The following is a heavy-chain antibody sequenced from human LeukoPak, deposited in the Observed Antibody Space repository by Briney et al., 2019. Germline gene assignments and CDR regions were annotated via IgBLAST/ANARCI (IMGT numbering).Heavy chain of an antibody. D-gene: IGHD1-14*01. CDR1: GFSFSRYW. Sequence: PGGSLRLSCAASGFSFSRYWMSWVRQAPGKGLEWVANINQGGSDKYYVDSVKGRFTISRDNANNLLYLQMNSLRGEDTAVYYCTRDRSRAEDDWGQGTLVTVSS. CDR2: INQGGSDK. CDR3: TRDRSRAEDD. J-gene: IGHJ4*02. V-gene: IGHV3-7*01.